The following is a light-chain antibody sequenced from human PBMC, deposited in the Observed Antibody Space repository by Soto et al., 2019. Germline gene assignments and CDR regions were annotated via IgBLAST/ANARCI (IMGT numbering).Light chain of an antibody. CDR3: QQYDSSPLT. J-gene: IGKJ4*01. CDR1: QSVSSSF. Sequence: EIVLTQSAGILSLSPGERATLSCRASQSVSSSFLAWYQQKPGQAPRLLIYGASSRATGIPDRFSGSGSGTDFTFTISRLEPEDVAVYYCQQYDSSPLTFGGGTKVEIK. CDR2: GAS. V-gene: IGKV3-20*01.